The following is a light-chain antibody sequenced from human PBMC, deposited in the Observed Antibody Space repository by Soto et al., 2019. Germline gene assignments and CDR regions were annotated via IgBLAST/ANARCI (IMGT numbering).Light chain of an antibody. J-gene: IGLJ1*01. CDR3: CSYAGSSTYV. CDR1: SSDVGSYNV. Sequence: QAVVTQPASVSGSPGQSITISCTGTSSDVGSYNVVSWYQQHPGKAPKLMIYEGSKRPSGVSNRFSGSKSGNTASLTISGLQAEDEADYYCCSYAGSSTYVFGTGTKVTVL. V-gene: IGLV2-23*01. CDR2: EGS.